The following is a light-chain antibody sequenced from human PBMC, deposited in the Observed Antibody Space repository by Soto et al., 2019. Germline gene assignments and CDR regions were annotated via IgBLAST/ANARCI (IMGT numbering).Light chain of an antibody. V-gene: IGKV3-11*01. J-gene: IGKJ4*01. Sequence: ELVLTQSPATVSLSPGERVTLSCRASQRVNIYLAWYQQKRGQAPRLLIYDASNRATGVPARCSGSGSGTDFTLTISSLESEDFAISSCQQRPNFPRTVARGTNV. CDR2: DAS. CDR3: QQRPNFPRT. CDR1: QRVNIY.